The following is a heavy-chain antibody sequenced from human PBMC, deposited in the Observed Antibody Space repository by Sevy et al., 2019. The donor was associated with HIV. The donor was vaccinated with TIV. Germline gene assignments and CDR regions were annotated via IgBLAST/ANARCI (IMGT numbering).Heavy chain of an antibody. D-gene: IGHD2-2*01. J-gene: IGHJ4*01. CDR2: ISYEGTVT. CDR1: GFAFSTHA. Sequence: GGSLRLSCAASGFAFSTHAMHWVRQAPGKGPEWVAVISYEGTVTFYAASVEGRFTISRDNSKNMLSLQINSLRPEDTAVYYCARDGGNSVKWYPLYWGHGTLVTVSS. V-gene: IGHV3-30-3*01. CDR3: ARDGGNSVKWYPLY.